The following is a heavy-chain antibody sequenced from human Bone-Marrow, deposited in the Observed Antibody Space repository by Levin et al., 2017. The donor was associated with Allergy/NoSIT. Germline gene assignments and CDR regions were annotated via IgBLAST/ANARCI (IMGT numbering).Heavy chain of an antibody. CDR2: ISSGSSYI. J-gene: IGHJ3*01. CDR3: ASPREFCVSTTACYIALDL. D-gene: IGHD2-15*01. Sequence: PGGSLRLSCVGSGFSFSDYNMSWVRQAPGKGLEWVASISSGSSYIFYADSMKGRFTISRDNAKNSLFLQMNGLTVDDAGVYFCASPREFCVSTTACYIALDLWGQGTTVTVSS. V-gene: IGHV3-21*06. CDR1: GFSFSDYN.